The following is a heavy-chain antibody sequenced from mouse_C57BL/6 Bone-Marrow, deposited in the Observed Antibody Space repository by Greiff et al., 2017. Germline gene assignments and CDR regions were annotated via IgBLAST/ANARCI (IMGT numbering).Heavy chain of an antibody. CDR2: IDPEDGKT. CDR1: GFNIKDYY. Sequence: VQLQQSGAELVKPGASVKLSCTASGFNIKDYYMHWVKQRTEQGLEWIGRIDPEDGKTKYAPKFQGKATITADTSSNTAYLQLSSLTSEDTAVYYCASGIYYGYDGYAMDYWGQGTSVTVSS. CDR3: ASGIYYGYDGYAMDY. V-gene: IGHV14-2*01. D-gene: IGHD2-2*01. J-gene: IGHJ4*01.